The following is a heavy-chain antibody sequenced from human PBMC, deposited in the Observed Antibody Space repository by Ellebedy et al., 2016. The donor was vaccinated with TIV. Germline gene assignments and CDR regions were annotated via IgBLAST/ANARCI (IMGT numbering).Heavy chain of an antibody. CDR2: IYYSGST. J-gene: IGHJ6*02. D-gene: IGHD3-10*01. V-gene: IGHV4-30-4*01. CDR1: GGSISSGDYY. CDR3: ARASYYGSGSGGYYYGMDV. Sequence: SETLSLXXTVSGGSISSGDYYWSWIRQPPGKGLEWIGYIYYSGSTYYNPSLKSRVTISVDTSKNQFSLKLSSVTAADTAVYYCARASYYGSGSGGYYYGMDVWGQGTTVTVSS.